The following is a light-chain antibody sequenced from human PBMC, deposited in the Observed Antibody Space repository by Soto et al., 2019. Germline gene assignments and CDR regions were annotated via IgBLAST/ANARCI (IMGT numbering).Light chain of an antibody. CDR2: RAS. J-gene: IGKJ1*01. Sequence: EIMVTPSPVTLSVSPGERVTLSCRASQDVGVDFAWYQQKPGQAPRPLIYRASTRATGVPVRFSGSGSGTEFTLTISSLQSEDFAVYYCQHYKNWPRTFGQGTKV. CDR3: QHYKNWPRT. V-gene: IGKV3-15*01. CDR1: QDVGVD.